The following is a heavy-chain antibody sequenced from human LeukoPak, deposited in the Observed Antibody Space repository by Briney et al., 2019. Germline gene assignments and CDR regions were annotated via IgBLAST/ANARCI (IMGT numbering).Heavy chain of an antibody. V-gene: IGHV3-23*01. CDR1: GFTFSSYG. CDR3: AKDSDYYDSSGYPDY. Sequence: GGSLRLSCAASGFTFSSYGMSWVRQAPGKGLEWVSAISGSGGSTYYADSVKGRFTISRDNSKNTLYLQMNSLRAEDTAVYYCAKDSDYYDSSGYPDYWGQGTLVTVSS. CDR2: ISGSGGST. J-gene: IGHJ4*02. D-gene: IGHD3-22*01.